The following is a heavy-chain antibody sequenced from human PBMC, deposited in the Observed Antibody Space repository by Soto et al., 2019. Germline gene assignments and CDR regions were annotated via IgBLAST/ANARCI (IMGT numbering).Heavy chain of an antibody. CDR2: IYDSGDT. D-gene: IGHD2-15*01. V-gene: IGHV4-59*01. J-gene: IGHJ5*02. CDR1: GGSISNYY. Sequence: PSKTLSLTCTVSGGSISNYYRTWIRQTPGKGLEWIGYIYDSGDTYYNPSLRSRVTISDHTSKNQFSLKLSSISAADTAVYYCAREADPLFCSGSSCYGGWFDPWGRGTLVTVSS. CDR3: AREADPLFCSGSSCYGGWFDP.